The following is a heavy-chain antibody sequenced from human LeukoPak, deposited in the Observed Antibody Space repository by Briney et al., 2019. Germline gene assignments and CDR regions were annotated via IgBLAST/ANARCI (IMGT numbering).Heavy chain of an antibody. V-gene: IGHV4-34*01. CDR2: INHSGST. J-gene: IGHJ5*02. CDR1: GGSFSGYY. D-gene: IGHD3-9*01. Sequence: PSETLSLTCAVYGGSFSGYYWSWIRQPPGKGLEWIGEINHSGSTNYNPSLKSRVTISVDTSKNQSSLKLSSVTAADTAVYYCATIRKARYFDWSPRGWFDPWGQGTLVTVSS. CDR3: ATIRKARYFDWSPRGWFDP.